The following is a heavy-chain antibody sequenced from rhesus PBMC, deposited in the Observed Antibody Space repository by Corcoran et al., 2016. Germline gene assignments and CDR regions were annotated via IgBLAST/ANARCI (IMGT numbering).Heavy chain of an antibody. CDR2: IYGCGGSN. V-gene: IGHV4S14*01. Sequence: QVQLQESGPGLVKPSETLSLTCAVSGYSISSGYYWGWIRQPPGKGLEWIGSIYGCGGSNYLNPSLKSRVTLSVDTSKNQFSRKLSSGTAADTAVYYCARVGSSWSEWDTVGTEWYFDLWGPGTPITISS. CDR3: ARVGSSWSEWDTVGTEWYFDL. D-gene: IGHD5-42*01. J-gene: IGHJ2*01. CDR1: GYSISSGYY.